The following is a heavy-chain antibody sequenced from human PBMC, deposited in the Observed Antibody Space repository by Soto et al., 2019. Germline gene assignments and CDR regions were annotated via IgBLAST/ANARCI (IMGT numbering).Heavy chain of an antibody. V-gene: IGHV4-59*01. J-gene: IGHJ6*03. CDR2: IYYSGST. Sequence: SETLSLTCTVSGGSISSYYWSWIRQPPGKGLEWIGYIYYSGSTNYNPSLKSRVTISVDTSKNQFSLKLSSVTAADTAVYYCASYSLYSSYDYYYMDVWGKGTTVTVSS. CDR1: GGSISSYY. D-gene: IGHD6-6*01. CDR3: ASYSLYSSYDYYYMDV.